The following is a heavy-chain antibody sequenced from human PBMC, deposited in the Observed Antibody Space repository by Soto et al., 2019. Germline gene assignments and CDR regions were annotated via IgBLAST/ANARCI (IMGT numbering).Heavy chain of an antibody. V-gene: IGHV4-59*01. D-gene: IGHD2-21*01. J-gene: IGHJ4*02. Sequence: SWIRQPPGKGLEWIGYIYYSGSTNYNPSLKGRVTMSVDTSKNQFSLKLTSVNTADTAIYYCTRGGDPYKTGHWGQGTLVTVSS. CDR3: TRGGDPYKTGH. CDR2: IYYSGST.